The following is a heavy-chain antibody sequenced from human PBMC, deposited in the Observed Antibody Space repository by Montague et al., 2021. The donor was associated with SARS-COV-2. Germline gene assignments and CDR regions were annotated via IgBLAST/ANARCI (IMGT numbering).Heavy chain of an antibody. Sequence: SETLSLTCAVHGTSFSGYSCNWIRQPPGKGLGWKGEISHGGRTKYSPSLTSRLTISAATSKTQFSRKLTSVAAAATAVYYCARLRDGVVPSPILGVGPYYSYYYMDVWGRGTTVTVSS. CDR1: GTSFSGYS. V-gene: IGHV4-34*01. J-gene: IGHJ6*03. CDR3: ARLRDGVVPSPILGVGPYYSYYYMDV. CDR2: ISHGGRT. D-gene: IGHD3-10*01.